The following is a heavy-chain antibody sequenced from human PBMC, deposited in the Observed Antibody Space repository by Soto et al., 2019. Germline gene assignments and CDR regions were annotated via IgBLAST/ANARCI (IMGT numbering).Heavy chain of an antibody. J-gene: IGHJ6*02. V-gene: IGHV1-2*04. CDR1: GYTFTGYY. CDR2: INPNSGGT. Sequence: EASVKVSCKASGYTFTGYYMHWVRQAPGQGLEWMGWINPNSGGTNYAQKFQGWVTMTRDTSISTAYMELSRLRSDDTAVYYCARDLAVAPFRFYGMDVWGQGTTVTVSS. CDR3: ARDLAVAPFRFYGMDV. D-gene: IGHD6-19*01.